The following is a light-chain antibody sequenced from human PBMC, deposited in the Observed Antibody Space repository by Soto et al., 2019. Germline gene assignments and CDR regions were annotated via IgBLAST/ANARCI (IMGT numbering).Light chain of an antibody. J-gene: IGLJ1*01. CDR1: SSDVGSYNL. Sequence: QSVLTQPASVSGPPGQSITISCTGTSSDVGSYNLVSWYQQHPIKAPKLMIYEGSKRPSGVSNRFSGSKSGNTASLTISGLQAEDEADYYCCSYAGSSTYVSGTGTKVTVL. V-gene: IGLV2-23*01. CDR2: EGS. CDR3: CSYAGSSTYV.